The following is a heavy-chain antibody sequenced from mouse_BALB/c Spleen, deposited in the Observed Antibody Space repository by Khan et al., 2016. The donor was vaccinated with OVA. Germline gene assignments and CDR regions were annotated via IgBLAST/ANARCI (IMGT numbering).Heavy chain of an antibody. J-gene: IGHJ1*01. Sequence: QIQLVQSGPELKKPGETVKISCKASGYTFTNHAMNWVKQATGKGLKWMGWINTYTGEPTYSDDFKGRFAISLETSASTAYLQINNLKNEDTATYCCARGYGYFDVWGAGTTVTVSS. CDR1: GYTFTNHA. CDR2: INTYTGEP. V-gene: IGHV9-3-1*01. CDR3: ARGYGYFDV.